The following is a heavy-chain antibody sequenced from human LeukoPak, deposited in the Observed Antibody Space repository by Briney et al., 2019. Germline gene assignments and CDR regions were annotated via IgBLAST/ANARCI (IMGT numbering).Heavy chain of an antibody. J-gene: IGHJ4*02. Sequence: HSGGSLRLSCAASGINVSTNYMTWIRQAPGKGLEWVSLIYGGGAAYYAESVRGRFIISRDNSKNTLFLQMNSLRAEDTAVYYCVSSSGQQLIPYDYWGQGTHVAVSS. CDR1: GINVSTNY. CDR3: VSSSGQQLIPYDY. V-gene: IGHV3-66*02. CDR2: IYGGGAA. D-gene: IGHD6-13*01.